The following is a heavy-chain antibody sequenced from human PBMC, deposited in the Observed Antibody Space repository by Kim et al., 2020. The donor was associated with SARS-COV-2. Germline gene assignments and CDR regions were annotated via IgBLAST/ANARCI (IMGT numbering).Heavy chain of an antibody. CDR1: ENSFSNYW. J-gene: IGHJ4*02. D-gene: IGHD6-6*01. CDR2: IDPTDSFT. CDR3: STWGASSSAY. V-gene: IGHV5-10-1*01. Sequence: GESLKISCKVSENSFSNYWISWVRQMPGKGLQWMGTIDPTDSFTNYNPSFRGHIALSADKSISTAYLQWSSLKASDTAMYYCSTWGASSSAYWGQGTLVTVSS.